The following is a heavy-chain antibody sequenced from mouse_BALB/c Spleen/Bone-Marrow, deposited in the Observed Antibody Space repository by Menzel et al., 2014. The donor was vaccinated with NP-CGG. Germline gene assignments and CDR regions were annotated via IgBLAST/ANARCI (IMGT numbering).Heavy chain of an antibody. CDR3: ARRGGEKDYFDY. V-gene: IGHV5-6*01. CDR1: GFTFSSYG. J-gene: IGHJ2*01. CDR2: ITSGGRYT. Sequence: VQLKESGEDLVKSGGSLKLSCAASGFTFSSYGMSWVRQTPDKRLEWVATITSGGRYTYYPDSVKGRFTISRDNAKNTLYLQTSSLKSEDTAMYYCARRGGEKDYFDYWGQGTTLTVSS.